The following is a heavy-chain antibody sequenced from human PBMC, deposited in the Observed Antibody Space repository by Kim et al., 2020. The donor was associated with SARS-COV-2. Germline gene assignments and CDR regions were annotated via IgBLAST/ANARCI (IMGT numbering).Heavy chain of an antibody. Sequence: GGSLRLSCAATGFTFSDYAMSWVRQAPGKGLEWVSTISGSGGDTYYADSMKGRFTISRDNSNVTMYLQMNSLRAEDTAFYYCARDTFFISDWWGQGILVT. CDR3: ARDTFFISDW. J-gene: IGHJ4*02. D-gene: IGHD3-3*01. V-gene: IGHV3-23*01. CDR1: GFTFSDYA. CDR2: ISGSGGDT.